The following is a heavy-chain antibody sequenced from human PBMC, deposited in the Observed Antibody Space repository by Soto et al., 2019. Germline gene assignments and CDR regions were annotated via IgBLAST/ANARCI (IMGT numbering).Heavy chain of an antibody. V-gene: IGHV1-69*13. Sequence: SVKVSCKASGVTFSSYAISWVRQAPGQGLEWMGGIIPIFGTANYAQKFQGRVTITADESTSTAYMELSSLRSEDTAVYYCARHYDFWSGPFDYWGQGTLVTVSS. J-gene: IGHJ4*02. D-gene: IGHD3-3*01. CDR2: IIPIFGTA. CDR3: ARHYDFWSGPFDY. CDR1: GVTFSSYA.